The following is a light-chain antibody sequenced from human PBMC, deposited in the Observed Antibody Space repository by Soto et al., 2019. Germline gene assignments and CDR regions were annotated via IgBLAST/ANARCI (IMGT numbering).Light chain of an antibody. CDR3: QLYGSSPPRYT. J-gene: IGKJ2*01. CDR2: AAS. V-gene: IGKV3-20*01. CDR1: QSLLLSSGNNY. Sequence: DIVLTQSPLSLPVTPGESASISCKASQSLLLSSGNNYLAWYQQKPGQAPRLLIYAASTRATGIPDRFSGSGSGTDFTLTISRLEPEDFAVYFCQLYGSSPPRYTFGQGTKVDI.